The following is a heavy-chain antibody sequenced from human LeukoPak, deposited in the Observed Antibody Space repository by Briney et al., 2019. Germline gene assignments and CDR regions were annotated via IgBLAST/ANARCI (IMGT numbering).Heavy chain of an antibody. CDR2: IYYSGST. CDR3: ASGGAGIAAAP. J-gene: IGHJ3*01. D-gene: IGHD6-13*01. CDR1: GGSVSSYY. V-gene: IGHV4-59*02. Sequence: SETLSLTCTVSGGSVSSYYWSWILQPPGKGLEWIGYIYYSGSTNYNPSLKSRVTMSIDTSKNQFSLKLNSVTAADTAVYFCASGGAGIAAAPWGQGTMVTVSS.